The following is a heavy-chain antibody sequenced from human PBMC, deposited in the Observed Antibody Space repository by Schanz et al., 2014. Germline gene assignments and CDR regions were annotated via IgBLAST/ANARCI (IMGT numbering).Heavy chain of an antibody. V-gene: IGHV3-48*01. Sequence: EVQLVQSGGGLVQPGGSLKLSCAASGFTFSASAMHWVRQAPGKGLEWVAHISPNGVTIYYADSVKGRFTISRDDAKNSLYLQMNSLSAEDTAVYYCAKRNHDMQSLPLDYWGQGTLVIVSS. CDR3: AKRNHDMQSLPLDY. D-gene: IGHD3-9*01. CDR2: ISPNGVTI. J-gene: IGHJ4*02. CDR1: GFTFSASA.